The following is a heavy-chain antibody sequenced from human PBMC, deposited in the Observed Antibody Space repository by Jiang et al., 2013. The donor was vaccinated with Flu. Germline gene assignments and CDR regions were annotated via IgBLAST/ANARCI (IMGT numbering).Heavy chain of an antibody. Sequence: NWIRQSPSRGLEWLGRTYYRSKWYNDYAVSVKSRITINPDTSKNQFSLQLNSVTPEDTAVYYCARDRGRELDYWGQGTLVTVSS. V-gene: IGHV6-1*01. J-gene: IGHJ4*02. D-gene: IGHD1-26*01. CDR3: ARDRGRELDY. CDR2: TYYRSKWYN.